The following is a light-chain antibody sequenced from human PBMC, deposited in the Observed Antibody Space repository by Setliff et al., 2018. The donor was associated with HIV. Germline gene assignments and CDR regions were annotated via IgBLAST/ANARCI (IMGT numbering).Light chain of an antibody. V-gene: IGLV2-14*01. J-gene: IGLJ1*01. Sequence: QSVLTQPASVSGSPGQSITISCTGTSSDVGSYNYVSWYQQHPGKAPKLMISEVSNRPSGVSNRFSGSKSGNTASLTISGLQAEDEADYYCSSYAITNTLPFGTGTKGTVL. CDR1: SSDVGSYNY. CDR2: EVS. CDR3: SSYAITNTLP.